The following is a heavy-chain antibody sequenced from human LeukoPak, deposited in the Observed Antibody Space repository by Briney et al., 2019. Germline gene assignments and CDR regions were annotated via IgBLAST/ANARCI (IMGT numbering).Heavy chain of an antibody. Sequence: GGSLRLSCAASGFTFSSYAMSWVRQAPGKGLEWVSAISGSGGSTYYADSVKGRFTISRDNSKNTLYLQMNSPRAEDAAVYYCAKAPRLRYGDYVFDPWGQGTLVTVSS. CDR1: GFTFSSYA. J-gene: IGHJ5*02. D-gene: IGHD4-17*01. CDR2: ISGSGGST. V-gene: IGHV3-23*01. CDR3: AKAPRLRYGDYVFDP.